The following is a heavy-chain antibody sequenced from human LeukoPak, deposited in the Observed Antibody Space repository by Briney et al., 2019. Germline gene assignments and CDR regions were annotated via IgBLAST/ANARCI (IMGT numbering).Heavy chain of an antibody. V-gene: IGHV3-23*01. CDR2: ISGSGDTT. CDR1: GFTFSNYA. Sequence: GGSLRLSCAASGFTFSNYAMSWIRQAPGKGLEWVSAISGSGDTTFYADSVRGRFTISRDNSKNTLYLQMNSLSVDDTAVYYRAKDLVATPVQGIYDFGYGGQGTLATVSS. D-gene: IGHD5-12*01. CDR3: AKDLVATPVQGIYDFGY. J-gene: IGHJ4*02.